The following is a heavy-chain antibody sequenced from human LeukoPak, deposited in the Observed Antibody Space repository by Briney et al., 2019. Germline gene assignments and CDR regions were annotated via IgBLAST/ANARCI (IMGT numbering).Heavy chain of an antibody. V-gene: IGHV4-61*02. J-gene: IGHJ5*02. Sequence: SETLSLSCTVSGVSISRGSFYWSWIRQAAGKGREWIGRIYTSGSTNYNPSLKSRVTISVDTSKNQFSLQLSSVTAADTAVYYCARVISRLKYCSGGSCYSSWFDPWGQGTLVTVSS. CDR3: ARVISRLKYCSGGSCYSSWFDP. CDR2: IYTSGST. D-gene: IGHD2-15*01. CDR1: GVSISRGSFY.